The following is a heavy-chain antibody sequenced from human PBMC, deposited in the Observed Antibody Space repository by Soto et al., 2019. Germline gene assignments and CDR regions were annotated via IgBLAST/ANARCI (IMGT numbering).Heavy chain of an antibody. CDR2: IYHSGST. Sequence: QLQLQESGPGLVKPSGTLALTCAVSGGSISSSNWWSWVRQPPGQGLEWIGEIYHSGSTNYNPSLKSRVTISVDKSKNQFSLKLSSVTAADTAVYYCARTGVADGPYFAYWGQGTLVTVSS. V-gene: IGHV4-4*02. D-gene: IGHD5-12*01. CDR1: GGSISSSNW. J-gene: IGHJ4*02. CDR3: ARTGVADGPYFAY.